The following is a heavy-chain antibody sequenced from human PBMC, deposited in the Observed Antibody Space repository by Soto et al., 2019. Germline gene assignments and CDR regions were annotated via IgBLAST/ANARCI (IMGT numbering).Heavy chain of an antibody. J-gene: IGHJ4*02. CDR2: IYWDDDK. D-gene: IGHD4-17*01. V-gene: IGHV2-5*02. CDR3: AHRLRRYGDHDPFDS. Sequence: QITLKESGPTLVKPTQTLTLTCTFSGFSLSTSGVGVGWIRQPPGKALEWLALIYWDDDKRYSPSLKSRLTITKDTSKTQVVLTMTNTDPVDTATYSCAHRLRRYGDHDPFDSWGRGTLVTVSS. CDR1: GFSLSTSGVG.